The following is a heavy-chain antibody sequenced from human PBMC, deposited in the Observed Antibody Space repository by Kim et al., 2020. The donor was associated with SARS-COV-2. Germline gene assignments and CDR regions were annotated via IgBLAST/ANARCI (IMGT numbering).Heavy chain of an antibody. J-gene: IGHJ2*01. Sequence: PSLKSRVTISVGTSKNQFSLELGSVTAADTAVYYCARRGAGYGTWYFDLWGRGTLVTVSS. D-gene: IGHD1-1*01. V-gene: IGHV4-39*07. CDR3: ARRGAGYGTWYFDL.